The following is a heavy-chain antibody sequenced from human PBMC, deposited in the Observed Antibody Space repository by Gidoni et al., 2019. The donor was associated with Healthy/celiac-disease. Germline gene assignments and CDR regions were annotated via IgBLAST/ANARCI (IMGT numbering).Heavy chain of an antibody. D-gene: IGHD2-15*01. CDR3: ARVSLGYCSGGSCYLFDY. CDR1: GFTFSSYS. CDR2: ISSSSSYI. V-gene: IGHV3-21*01. J-gene: IGHJ4*02. Sequence: VQLVESGGGLVKPGGALRLSCAASGFTFSSYSMNWVRQAPGTGLGWVSSISSSSSYIYYADSVKGRFTISRDNAKNSLYLQMNSLRAEDTAVYYCARVSLGYCSGGSCYLFDYWGQGTLVTVSS.